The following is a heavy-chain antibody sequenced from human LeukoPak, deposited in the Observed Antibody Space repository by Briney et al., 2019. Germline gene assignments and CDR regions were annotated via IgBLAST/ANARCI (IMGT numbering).Heavy chain of an antibody. V-gene: IGHV1-69*13. CDR2: IIPIFGTA. Sequence: VASVKVSCKASGGTFSSYAISWVRQAPGQGLEWMGGIIPIFGTANYAQKFQGRVTITADESTSTAYMELSSLRSEDTAVYYCARPGLDIVVVPAAFGTVGHGMDVWGQGTTVTVSS. D-gene: IGHD2-2*01. CDR1: GGTFSSYA. J-gene: IGHJ6*02. CDR3: ARPGLDIVVVPAAFGTVGHGMDV.